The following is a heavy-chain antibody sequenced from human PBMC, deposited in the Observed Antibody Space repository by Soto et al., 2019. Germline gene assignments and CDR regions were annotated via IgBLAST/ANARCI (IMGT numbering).Heavy chain of an antibody. J-gene: IGHJ4*02. CDR1: GFNFGTYS. V-gene: IGHV3-21*02. Sequence: EVQLDESGGGLVKPGGSLRLSCVASGFNFGTYSLYWVRRAPGRGLEWLASISSGSRYIYYADSVRGRFTISRDDAKKSVFLQMNSLRADDTAVYYCTTRGLPRTVDYWGQGTLVTVSS. CDR2: ISSGSRYI. CDR3: TTRGLPRTVDY. D-gene: IGHD4-17*01.